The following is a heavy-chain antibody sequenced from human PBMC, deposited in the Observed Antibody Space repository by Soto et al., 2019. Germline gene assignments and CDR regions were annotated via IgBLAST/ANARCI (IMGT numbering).Heavy chain of an antibody. CDR3: ARTPDI. Sequence: PSETLSLTCTVSGGSISSYYCSWIRQPPGKGLEWSGSIYYSGSTYYNPSLKSRVTISVDTSKNQFSLKLSSVTAADTAVYYCARTPDIWGQGTMVTVSS. CDR1: GGSISSYY. J-gene: IGHJ3*02. CDR2: IYYSGST. V-gene: IGHV4-39*07.